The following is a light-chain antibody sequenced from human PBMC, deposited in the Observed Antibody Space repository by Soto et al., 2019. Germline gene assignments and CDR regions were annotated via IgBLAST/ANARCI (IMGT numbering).Light chain of an antibody. V-gene: IGLV2-8*01. CDR2: DVS. Sequence: VPIIKTKTSSDVGGYNYVSWYKQHPGKAPKLMISDVSKRPAGVPDRFSGSKSGNTASLTVSGLQAEDEADYYCSSYAGSNNFDVFGTGTKVTVL. CDR1: SSDVGGYNY. J-gene: IGLJ1*01. CDR3: SSYAGSNNFDV.